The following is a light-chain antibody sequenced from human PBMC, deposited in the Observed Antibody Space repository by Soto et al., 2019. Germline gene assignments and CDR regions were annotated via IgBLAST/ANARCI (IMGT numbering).Light chain of an antibody. CDR2: SAS. CDR3: QQHYSSPPA. CDR1: ASVLYSSNNKIY. Sequence: DIVMTQSADPLAVPLGVSATINCTSSASVLYSSNNKIYLAWYEQTLHQPPKLLIYSASTRASGVPDPFRGSGSGTDFPLTLSGLQAEDVAVYYCQQHYSSPPAFGQGTKVDI. V-gene: IGKV4-1*01. J-gene: IGKJ1*01.